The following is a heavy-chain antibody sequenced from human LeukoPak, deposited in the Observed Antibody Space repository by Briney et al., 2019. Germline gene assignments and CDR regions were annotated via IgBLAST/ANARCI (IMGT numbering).Heavy chain of an antibody. D-gene: IGHD3-16*01. CDR3: ARGAGFDVFDI. CDR2: TNTKRSST. Sequence: GGSLRLSCVAPQTTSTTHPTHNHHQPPKNTPPPPTPTNTKRSSTSYADSVKGRFTISRDNAKNTLDLQMNSLRAEDTAVYYCARGAGFDVFDIWGQGTMVTASS. CDR1: QTTSTTHP. J-gene: IGHJ3*02. V-gene: IGHV3-74*01.